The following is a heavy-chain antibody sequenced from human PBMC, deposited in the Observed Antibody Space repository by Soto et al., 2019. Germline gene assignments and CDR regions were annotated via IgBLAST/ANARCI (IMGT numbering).Heavy chain of an antibody. V-gene: IGHV3-30-3*01. CDR3: ARAKTGIFGVVQYYFDY. D-gene: IGHD3-3*02. CDR2: ISYDENNK. J-gene: IGHJ4*02. Sequence: QVQLVESGGGVVQPGRSLRLSCAASRFTFSSYAMHWVRQAPGKGLEWVAIISYDENNKYYADSVKGRFTISRDNSKNTLYLQMTSLRAEDTAVYYCARAKTGIFGVVQYYFDYWGQGTLVTVSS. CDR1: RFTFSSYA.